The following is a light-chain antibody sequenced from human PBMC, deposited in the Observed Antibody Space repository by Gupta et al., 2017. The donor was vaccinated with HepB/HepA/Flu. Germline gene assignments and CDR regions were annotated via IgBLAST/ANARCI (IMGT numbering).Light chain of an antibody. J-gene: IGKJ1*01. V-gene: IGKV4-1*01. Sequence: IVMTQSPASLAASLGERATINCKSSQSVLYSSNNKNYLAWYQQKPGQPPKLLIYWASTRESGVPDRFSGSGSGTDFTLTISSLQAEDVAVYYCQQYYSTPPTFGQGTKVEIK. CDR3: QQYYSTPPT. CDR2: WAS. CDR1: QSVLYSSNNKNY.